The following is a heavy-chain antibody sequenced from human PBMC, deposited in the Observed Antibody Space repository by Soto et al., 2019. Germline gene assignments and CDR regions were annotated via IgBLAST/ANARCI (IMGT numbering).Heavy chain of an antibody. CDR2: INPNSGGT. Sequence: GASVKVSCKASGYTFTGYYMHWVRQAPGQGLEWMGWINPNSGGTNYAQKFQGWVTMTRDTSISTAYMELSRLRSDDTAVYYCARDDGSSGWYQMGYLDYWGQGTLVTVSS. J-gene: IGHJ4*02. D-gene: IGHD6-19*01. CDR1: GYTFTGYY. CDR3: ARDDGSSGWYQMGYLDY. V-gene: IGHV1-2*04.